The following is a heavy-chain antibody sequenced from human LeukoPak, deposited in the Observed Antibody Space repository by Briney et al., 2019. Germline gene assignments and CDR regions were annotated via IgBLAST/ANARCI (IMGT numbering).Heavy chain of an antibody. CDR2: IHPNNGAT. V-gene: IGHV1-2*02. J-gene: IGHJ4*02. CDR1: GYTFTGSGWY. Sequence: ASVKVSCKASGYTFTGSGWYLYWLRQAPGQGLECVGWIHPNNGATLYAQKFQGRVTMTRDTSISTAYMELSRLRSDDTAVYYCARSMVATSPDYWGQGTLVTVSS. D-gene: IGHD5-12*01. CDR3: ARSMVATSPDY.